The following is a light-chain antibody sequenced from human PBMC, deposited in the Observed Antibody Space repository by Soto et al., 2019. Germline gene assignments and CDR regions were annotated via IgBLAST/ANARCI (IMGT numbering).Light chain of an antibody. CDR1: QSVSTS. CDR3: QQYHHWPPIT. V-gene: IGKV3-15*01. CDR2: GAS. Sequence: EILMTQSPATLSVSPGESATLSCRASQSVSTSLAWYQQKPGQAPRLLIYGASTRATDIPARFSGSGSGTEFALTISSLQSEDSAVYYCQQYHHWPPITFGQGTRLEIK. J-gene: IGKJ5*01.